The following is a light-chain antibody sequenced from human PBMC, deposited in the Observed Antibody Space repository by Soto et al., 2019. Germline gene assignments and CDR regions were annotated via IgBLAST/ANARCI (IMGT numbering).Light chain of an antibody. CDR3: LQDHYYPLT. V-gene: IGKV1-6*02. J-gene: IGKJ4*01. CDR1: QYIRND. CDR2: AAS. Sequence: AVQMTQSPSSLSASVGDRVTITCRASQYIRNDLGWYQQKPGKAPKLLIYAASILQSGVPSRFSGTGSVTDFTLSISSLQPEVVATYFCLQDHYYPLTFGGGTKLEI.